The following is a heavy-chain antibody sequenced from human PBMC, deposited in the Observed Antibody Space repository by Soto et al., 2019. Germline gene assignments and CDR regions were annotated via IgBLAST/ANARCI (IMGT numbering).Heavy chain of an antibody. CDR1: GLTLASYP. V-gene: IGHV3-23*01. CDR2: ISGGTRST. J-gene: IGHJ4*02. CDR3: AKERWAAAGTPTLDY. D-gene: IGHD6-13*01. Sequence: EVQLLESGGALFRPGGSLSLPCAAPGLTLASYPMTWVGRPPGRGRGGVPAISGGTRSTYYADSVKGRFTISRDNSKNTLYLQMNSLRAEDTAVYYCAKERWAAAGTPTLDYWGQGTLVTVSS.